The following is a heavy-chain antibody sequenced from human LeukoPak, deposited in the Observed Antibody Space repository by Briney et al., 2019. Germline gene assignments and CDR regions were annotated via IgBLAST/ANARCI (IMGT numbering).Heavy chain of an antibody. D-gene: IGHD3-22*01. V-gene: IGHV3-23*01. J-gene: IGHJ4*02. CDR2: ISGSGGST. CDR3: AKPMIVVVITPLAYFDY. Sequence: GGSLRLSCAASGFTFSSYAMSWVRQAPGKGLEWVSAISGSGGSTYYADSVKGRFTISRDNSKNTLYLQMNSLRAEDTAVYYCAKPMIVVVITPLAYFDYWGQGTLVTVSS. CDR1: GFTFSSYA.